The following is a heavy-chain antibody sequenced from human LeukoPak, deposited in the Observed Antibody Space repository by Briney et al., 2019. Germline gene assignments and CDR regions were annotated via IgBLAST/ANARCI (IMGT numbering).Heavy chain of an antibody. J-gene: IGHJ4*02. CDR2: IKQDGSEK. V-gene: IGHV3-7*04. CDR1: GFTFSSYW. D-gene: IGHD2-2*01. CDR3: ARGVKVVPAATEFDY. Sequence: GGSLRLSCAASGFTFSSYWMSWVRQAPGKGLEWVANIKQDGSEKYYVDSVKGRFTISRDNAKNSLYLQMNSLRAEDTAVYYCARGVKVVPAATEFDYWGRGTLVTVSS.